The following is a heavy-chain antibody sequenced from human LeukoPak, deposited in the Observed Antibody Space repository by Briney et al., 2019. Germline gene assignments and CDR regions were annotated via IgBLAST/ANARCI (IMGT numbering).Heavy chain of an antibody. CDR1: GFTFTDHY. CDR2: INPNSGGT. J-gene: IGHJ4*02. D-gene: IGHD3-9*01. V-gene: IGHV1-2*02. CDR3: ARANYDILTGYYPFDY. Sequence: ASVKVSCKSSGFTFTDHYIHWVRQGPGQGLEWMGWINPNSGGTNYAQKFQGRVTMTRDTSISTAYMELSRLRSDDTAVYYCARANYDILTGYYPFDYWGQGTLVTVSS.